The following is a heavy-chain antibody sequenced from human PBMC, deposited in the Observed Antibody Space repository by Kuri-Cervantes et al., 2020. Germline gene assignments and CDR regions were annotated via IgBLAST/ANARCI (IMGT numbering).Heavy chain of an antibody. CDR2: IYTSGST. D-gene: IGHD4-17*01. CDR3: ARDSHYGDYRA. CDR1: GGSISSGSYY. V-gene: IGHV4-61*02. J-gene: IGHJ5*02. Sequence: SETLSLTCTVSGGSISSGSYYWSWIRQPAGKGLEWIGRIYTSGSTNYNPSPKSRVTISVDTSKNQFSLKLSSVTAADTAVYYCARDSHYGDYRAWGQGTLVTVSS.